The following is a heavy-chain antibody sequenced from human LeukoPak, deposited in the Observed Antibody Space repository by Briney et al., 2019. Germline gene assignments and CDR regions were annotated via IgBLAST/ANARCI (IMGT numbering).Heavy chain of an antibody. J-gene: IGHJ4*02. D-gene: IGHD6-19*01. CDR2: IYHSGST. V-gene: IGHV4-38-2*02. CDR3: ARDSGDLVDSGWYFDY. Sequence: SETLSLTCTVSGYSISSGYYWGWIRQPPGKGLEWIGSIYHSGSTYYNPSLKSRVTISVDTSKNQFSLKLSSVTAADTAVYYCARDSGDLVDSGWYFDYWGQGTLVTVSS. CDR1: GYSISSGYY.